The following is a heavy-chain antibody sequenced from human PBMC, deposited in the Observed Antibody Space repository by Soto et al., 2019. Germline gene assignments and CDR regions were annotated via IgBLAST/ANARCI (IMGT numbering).Heavy chain of an antibody. CDR3: ARESRYCSGGSCYFLPGIDY. V-gene: IGHV1-69*12. D-gene: IGHD2-15*01. Sequence: QVQLVQSGAEVNKPWSSVKVSCKASGGTFSSYAISWVRQAPGQGLEWMGGIIPIFGTANYAQKFQGRVTITADASTRSAYMELSSLRSEDTAVYYCARESRYCSGGSCYFLPGIDYWGQGTLVTVSS. CDR1: GGTFSSYA. CDR2: IIPIFGTA. J-gene: IGHJ4*02.